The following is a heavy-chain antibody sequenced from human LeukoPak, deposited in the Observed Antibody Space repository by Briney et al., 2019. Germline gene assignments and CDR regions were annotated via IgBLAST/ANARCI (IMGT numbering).Heavy chain of an antibody. CDR1: GFTFDDYA. CDR2: ISWNSGSI. V-gene: IGHV3-9*01. J-gene: IGHJ4*02. CDR3: AKDADYYDSSGSFDY. Sequence: GGSLRLSCAASGFTFDDYAMHWVRQAPGKGLEWVSGISWNSGSIGYADSVKGRFTISRDNAKNSLYLQMNSLRAEDTALYYCAKDADYYDSSGSFDYWGQGTLVTVSS. D-gene: IGHD3-22*01.